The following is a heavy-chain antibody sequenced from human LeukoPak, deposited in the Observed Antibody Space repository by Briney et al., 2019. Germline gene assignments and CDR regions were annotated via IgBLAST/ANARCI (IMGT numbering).Heavy chain of an antibody. V-gene: IGHV3-64D*09. CDR3: VKTRGTYPNDAFDI. J-gene: IGHJ3*02. CDR2: ISSNGGST. Sequence: GGSLRLSCSASGFTFSSYAIHWVRQAPGKGPEYVSAISSNGGSTYYADTVKGRFTISRDNSKNTLYLQMSSLRVEDTAVYYCVKTRGTYPNDAFDIWGQGTMVTVSS. CDR1: GFTFSSYA. D-gene: IGHD5-12*01.